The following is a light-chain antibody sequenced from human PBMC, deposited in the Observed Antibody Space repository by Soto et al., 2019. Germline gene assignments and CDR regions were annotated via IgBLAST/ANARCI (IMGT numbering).Light chain of an antibody. Sequence: EIVLTQSPGTLSLSPRERATLSCSASQSVSSNHLAWYQQKPGQAPRLLIYDASNRATGIPARFSGSGSGTDFTLTISSLEPEDFAVYYCQQRSNWPITFGQGTRLEIK. CDR2: DAS. J-gene: IGKJ5*01. CDR1: QSVSSN. CDR3: QQRSNWPIT. V-gene: IGKV3-11*01.